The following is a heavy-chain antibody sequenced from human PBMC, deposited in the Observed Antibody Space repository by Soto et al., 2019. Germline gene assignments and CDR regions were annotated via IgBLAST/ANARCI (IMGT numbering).Heavy chain of an antibody. V-gene: IGHV1-69*06. D-gene: IGHD2-15*01. Sequence: SVKVSCKASGGTFSSYAISWVRQAPGQGLEWMGGIIPIFGTANYAQKSQGRVTITADKSTSTAYMELRSLRSEDTAVYYCARASRSVGGDAFDIWGQGTMVTVSS. J-gene: IGHJ3*02. CDR3: ARASRSVGGDAFDI. CDR2: IIPIFGTA. CDR1: GGTFSSYA.